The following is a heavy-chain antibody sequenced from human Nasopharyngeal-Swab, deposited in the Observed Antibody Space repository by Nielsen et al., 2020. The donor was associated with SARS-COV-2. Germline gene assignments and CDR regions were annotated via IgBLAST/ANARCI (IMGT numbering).Heavy chain of an antibody. CDR2: IKSKTDGGTT. V-gene: IGHV3-15*01. D-gene: IGHD3-3*01. Sequence: GGSLRLSCAASGFTFSNAWMSWVRQAPGKGLEWVGRIKSKTDGGTTDYAAPVKGRFAISRDDSKNTLYLQMNSLKTEDTAVYYCTTQTLITIFGVVIIGPDYWGQGTLVTVSP. CDR3: TTQTLITIFGVVIIGPDY. CDR1: GFTFSNAW. J-gene: IGHJ4*02.